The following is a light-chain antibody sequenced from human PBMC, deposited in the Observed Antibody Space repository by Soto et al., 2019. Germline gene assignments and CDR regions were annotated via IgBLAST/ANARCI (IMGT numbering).Light chain of an antibody. Sequence: DIPVTQSPSTLSASVGDRVTITCRASQSISSWLAWYQQKPGKAPKLLIYKASILESGVPSRFSGSGSGTDFTLTISSLQPDDFATYYCQQCYSFPLTFGGGTRVEIK. CDR2: KAS. CDR1: QSISSW. V-gene: IGKV1-5*03. J-gene: IGKJ4*01. CDR3: QQCYSFPLT.